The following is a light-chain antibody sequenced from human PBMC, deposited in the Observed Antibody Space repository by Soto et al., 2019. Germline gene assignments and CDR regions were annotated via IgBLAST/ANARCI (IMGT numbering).Light chain of an antibody. CDR1: QAISTY. CDR3: QNYNSAPRT. Sequence: DIQMTQSPSSLSASVGDRVTITCRASQAISTYLAWYQQKPGKVPKLLIYAASTLQSGVPSRCSGSGSGTDFTLTVSSLQPEDVATYYCQNYNSAPRTFGQGTKVEIK. CDR2: AAS. V-gene: IGKV1-27*01. J-gene: IGKJ1*01.